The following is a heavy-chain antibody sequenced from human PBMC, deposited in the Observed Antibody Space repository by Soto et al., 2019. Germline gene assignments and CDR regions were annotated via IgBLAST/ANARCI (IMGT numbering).Heavy chain of an antibody. CDR1: GFTFSSYA. J-gene: IGHJ4*02. CDR2: ISYDGSNK. Sequence: QVQLVESGGGVVQPGRSLRLSCAASGFTFSSYAMHWVRQAPGKGLEWVAVISYDGSNKYYADSVKGRFTISRDNSKNTLYLQMNSLRAEDTAVYYCARDRSYYDSSGYSVSDYWGQGTLVTVSS. V-gene: IGHV3-30-3*01. CDR3: ARDRSYYDSSGYSVSDY. D-gene: IGHD3-22*01.